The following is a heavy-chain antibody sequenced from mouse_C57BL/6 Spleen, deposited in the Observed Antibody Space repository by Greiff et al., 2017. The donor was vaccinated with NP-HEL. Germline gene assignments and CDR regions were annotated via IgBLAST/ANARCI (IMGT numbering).Heavy chain of an antibody. J-gene: IGHJ2*01. Sequence: SGPVLARPGASVKMSCTTSGYTFTSYWMHWVKQRPGQGLEWIGAIYPGNSDTSYTQKFKGKAKLTAVTSASTAYMELSSLTNEDSAVYYCTRWDTTVVAPDDWGKGTTLTVSS. V-gene: IGHV1-5*01. CDR1: GYTFTSYW. D-gene: IGHD1-1*01. CDR2: IYPGNSDT. CDR3: TRWDTTVVAPDD.